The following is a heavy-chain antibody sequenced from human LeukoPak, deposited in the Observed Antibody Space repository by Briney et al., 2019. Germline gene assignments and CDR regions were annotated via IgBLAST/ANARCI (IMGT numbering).Heavy chain of an antibody. CDR2: INHSGST. V-gene: IGHV4-34*01. D-gene: IGHD6-13*01. J-gene: IGHJ5*02. Sequence: SETLSLTCAVYGGSFSGYYWSWIRQPPGKGLEWIGEINHSGSTNYNPSLKSRVTISVDTSKNQFSLKLSSVTAADTAVYYCARVRRGGRSSLHHWFDPWGQGTLVTVSS. CDR1: GGSFSGYY. CDR3: ARVRRGGRSSLHHWFDP.